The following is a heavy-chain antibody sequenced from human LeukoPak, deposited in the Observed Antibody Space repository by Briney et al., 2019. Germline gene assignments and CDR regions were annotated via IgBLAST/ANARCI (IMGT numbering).Heavy chain of an antibody. D-gene: IGHD2-21*01. J-gene: IGHJ4*02. Sequence: KPGGSLRLSCAASGFTFSSYSMNWVRQAPGKGLEWVSSINSDSSLMFYAESVKGRSTISRDNARNSLYLQMNSLRAEDTAVYYCIRDLFGDYSLDYWGQGALVTVSS. CDR2: INSDSSLM. V-gene: IGHV3-21*01. CDR1: GFTFSSYS. CDR3: IRDLFGDYSLDY.